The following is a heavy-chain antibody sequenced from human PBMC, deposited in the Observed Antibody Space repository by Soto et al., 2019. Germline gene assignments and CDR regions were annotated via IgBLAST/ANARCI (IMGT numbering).Heavy chain of an antibody. V-gene: IGHV4-31*03. D-gene: IGHD3-10*01. CDR2: IYYNGNT. Sequence: QVQLQESGPGLVKPSQTLSLSCSVSGGSISSRDYYWSWIRHHPEKGLEWIGSIYYNGNTYYNPSRKSRVTVSSGTSMHEFSLKLTSVTAADTAVYYCARDKGGAALKGSGMDVWGQGTRVTVSS. J-gene: IGHJ6*02. CDR1: GGSISSRDYY. CDR3: ARDKGGAALKGSGMDV.